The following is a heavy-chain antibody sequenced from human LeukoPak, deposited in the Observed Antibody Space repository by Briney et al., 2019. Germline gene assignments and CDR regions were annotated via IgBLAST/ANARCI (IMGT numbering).Heavy chain of an antibody. CDR2: LIPFFNTT. CDR3: ARADDRSGSYYTLGFDS. J-gene: IGHJ5*01. V-gene: IGHV1-69*06. Sequence: ASVKVSCKASGCTFNNYAVSWVRQAPGQGLEWMGKLIPFFNTTYYAQKFQGRVTITADKSTSTAYMELSGLRSEDTAVYYCARADDRSGSYYTLGFDSWGQGTLVTVSS. CDR1: GCTFNNYA. D-gene: IGHD3-22*01.